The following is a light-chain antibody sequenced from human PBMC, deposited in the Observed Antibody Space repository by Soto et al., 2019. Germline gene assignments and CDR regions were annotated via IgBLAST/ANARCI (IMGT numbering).Light chain of an antibody. CDR2: DAS. V-gene: IGKV3-20*01. J-gene: IGKJ1*01. Sequence: EIVLTQSPATLSLSPGERATLSCRASQSVSSHLAWYQVKPGQAPRLLIYDASRRASGVPARFSGSGSGTDFTLTISRLEPEDFAVYYCQQYGSSPRTFGQGTKVDIK. CDR1: QSVSSH. CDR3: QQYGSSPRT.